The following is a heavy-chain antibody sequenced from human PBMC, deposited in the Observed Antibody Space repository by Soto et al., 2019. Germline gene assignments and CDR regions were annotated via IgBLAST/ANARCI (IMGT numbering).Heavy chain of an antibody. J-gene: IGHJ4*02. CDR2: IIPIFGTA. CDR1: GGTFSSYA. D-gene: IGHD2-15*01. CDR3: ARGGGYCSGGSCYSHFDY. Sequence: QVQLVQSGAEVKKPGSSVKVSCKASGGTFSSYAISWVRQAPGQGPEWMGGIIPIFGTANYAQKFQGRVTITADESTSTAYMELSSLRSEDTAVYYCARGGGYCSGGSCYSHFDYWGQGTLVTVSS. V-gene: IGHV1-69*01.